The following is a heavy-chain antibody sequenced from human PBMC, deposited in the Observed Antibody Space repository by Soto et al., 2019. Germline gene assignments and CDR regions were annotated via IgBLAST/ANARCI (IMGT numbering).Heavy chain of an antibody. CDR1: GYTFTSYC. V-gene: IGHV1-18*01. D-gene: IGHD2-15*01. CDR3: ARDWYCSGGSCYTRGIDY. Sequence: ASVKVSCKASGYTFTSYCISWVRQAPGQGLEWMGWISAYNGNTNYAQKLQGRVTMTTDTSTSTAYMELRSLRSDDTAVYYCARDWYCSGGSCYTRGIDYWGQGTLVTVSS. J-gene: IGHJ4*02. CDR2: ISAYNGNT.